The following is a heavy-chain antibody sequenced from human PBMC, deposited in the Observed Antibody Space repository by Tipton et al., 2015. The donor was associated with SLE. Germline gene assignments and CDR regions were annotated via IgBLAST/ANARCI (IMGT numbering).Heavy chain of an antibody. J-gene: IGHJ6*04. Sequence: QVQLVQSGAEVKKPGASVKVSCKASGSTFSNYDINWVRQAAGQGLEWMGWMNASYGNTAYAQKFQGRVTLSRDTSTNTAYMELSSRRSEATGVYYSATGVDCWRRYLDVWGRGPTVPVSS. CDR3: ATGVDCWRRYLDV. CDR1: GSTFSNYD. D-gene: IGHD2-21*02. V-gene: IGHV1-8*01. CDR2: MNASYGNT.